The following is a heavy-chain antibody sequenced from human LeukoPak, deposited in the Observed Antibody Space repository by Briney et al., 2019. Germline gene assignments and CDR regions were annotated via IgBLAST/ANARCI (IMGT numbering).Heavy chain of an antibody. CDR2: ISDHNGNP. CDR3: ARDSLLGAPYTDY. J-gene: IGHJ4*02. D-gene: IGHD3-3*02. V-gene: IGHV1-18*01. CDR1: VYIFSNYG. Sequence: ASVKVSCKASVYIFSNYGISWARQAPGQGLEWMGWISDHNGNPNYAQKFEGRVTMTTDASTSTAYMELTSLTSDDTAVYYCARDSLLGAPYTDYWGQGTLVTVSS.